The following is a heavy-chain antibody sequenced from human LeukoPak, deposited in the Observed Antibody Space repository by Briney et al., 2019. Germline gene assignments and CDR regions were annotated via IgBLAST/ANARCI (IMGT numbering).Heavy chain of an antibody. CDR3: ARPPDYDFWSGYYFYY. V-gene: IGHV5-51*01. CDR1: GYSFTSYW. D-gene: IGHD3-3*01. J-gene: IGHJ4*02. Sequence: GESLKISCEGPGYSFTSYWIGWVRQMPGKGLEWMGIIYPGDSDTRYSPSFQGQVTISADKSISTAYLQWSSLKASDTAMYYCARPPDYDFWSGYYFYYWGQGTLVTVSS. CDR2: IYPGDSDT.